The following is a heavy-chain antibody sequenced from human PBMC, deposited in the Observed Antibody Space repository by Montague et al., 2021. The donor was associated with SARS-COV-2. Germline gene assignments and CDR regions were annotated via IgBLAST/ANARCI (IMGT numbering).Heavy chain of an antibody. J-gene: IGHJ4*02. D-gene: IGHD5-12*01. V-gene: IGHV4-34*01. Sequence: SETLSLTCAVYGASSCNYYWSWIRQSPGKGLEWVGEINHSGYTDYNPSXGSRLTISLDSSKKQFSLKMTSVTAADTAIYYCASAPRYSFGFWAYWGQGTLVSVSS. CDR1: GASSCNYY. CDR3: ASAPRYSFGFWAY. CDR2: INHSGYT.